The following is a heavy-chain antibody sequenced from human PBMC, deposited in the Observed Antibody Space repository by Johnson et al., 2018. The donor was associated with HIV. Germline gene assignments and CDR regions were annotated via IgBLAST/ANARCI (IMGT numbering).Heavy chain of an antibody. V-gene: IGHV3-NL1*01. CDR2: IYSGGST. D-gene: IGHD3-10*01. Sequence: QVQLVESGGGVVQPGRSLRLSCAASGFTFSSYSMHWVRQAPGKGLEWVAVIYSGGSTYQADSVKGRFTISRDNAKNSLYLQMNSLRAEDTALYYCAKDMVVRENGAFDIWGQGTMVTVSS. CDR1: GFTFSSYS. J-gene: IGHJ3*02. CDR3: AKDMVVRENGAFDI.